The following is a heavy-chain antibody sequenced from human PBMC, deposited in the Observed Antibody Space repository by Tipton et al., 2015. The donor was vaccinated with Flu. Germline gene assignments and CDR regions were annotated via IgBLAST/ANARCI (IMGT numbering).Heavy chain of an antibody. CDR3: AMYYYDSSAYYSQGWFDY. CDR2: IHQSGTT. V-gene: IGHV4-38-2*02. J-gene: IGHJ5*01. Sequence: TLSLTCTVSGDSMRRDYFWGWIRQPPGKGLEWIGSIHQSGTTYYKSSLKSRVTISLDTSKNKFSLKLSSVTAADTAVYYCAMYYYDSSAYYSQGWFDYWGQGTLVTVSS. CDR1: GDSMRRDYF. D-gene: IGHD3-22*01.